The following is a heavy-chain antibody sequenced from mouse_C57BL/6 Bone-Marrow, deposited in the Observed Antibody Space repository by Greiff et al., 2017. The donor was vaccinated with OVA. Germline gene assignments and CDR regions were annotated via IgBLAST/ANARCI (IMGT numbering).Heavy chain of an antibody. Sequence: QVQLQQPGAELVKPGASVKLSCKASGSTFTSYWMQWVKQRPGQGLEWIGEIDPSDSYPTYNQKFKGKATLTVDTSSSTAYRQLSSRTSEDSAVYYCARYGISYGSSHWYVDVWGTGTTVTVSS. V-gene: IGHV1-50*01. D-gene: IGHD1-1*01. J-gene: IGHJ1*03. CDR1: GSTFTSYW. CDR3: ARYGISYGSSHWYVDV. CDR2: IDPSDSYP.